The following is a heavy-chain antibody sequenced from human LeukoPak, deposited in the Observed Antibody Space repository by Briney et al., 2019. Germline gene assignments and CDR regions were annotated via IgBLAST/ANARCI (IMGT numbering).Heavy chain of an antibody. CDR3: ARRKRSGCSSTSCLLNWFDP. CDR2: INHSGST. J-gene: IGHJ5*02. CDR1: GGSFSGYY. V-gene: IGHV4-34*01. Sequence: SETLSLTCAVYGGSFSGYYWSWIRQLPGKGLEWIGEINHSGSTNYNPSLKSRVTISVDTSKNQFSLKLSSVTAADTAVYYCARRKRSGCSSTSCLLNWFDPWGQGTLVTVSS. D-gene: IGHD2-2*01.